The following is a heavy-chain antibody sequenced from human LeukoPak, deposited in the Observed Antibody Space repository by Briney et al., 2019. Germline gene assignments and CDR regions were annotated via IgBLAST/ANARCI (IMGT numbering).Heavy chain of an antibody. CDR2: INHSGST. V-gene: IGHV4-34*01. D-gene: IGHD2-15*01. CDR3: ASSLGYCSGGSCLGEYFDY. CDR1: GGSFNGYY. J-gene: IGHJ4*02. Sequence: SETLSLTCADYGGSFNGYYWSWIRQPPGKGLGWIEEINHSGSTNYNPSLKSRVTISVDTSKNQFSLKLSSVTAADTAVYYCASSLGYCSGGSCLGEYFDYWGQGTLVTVSS.